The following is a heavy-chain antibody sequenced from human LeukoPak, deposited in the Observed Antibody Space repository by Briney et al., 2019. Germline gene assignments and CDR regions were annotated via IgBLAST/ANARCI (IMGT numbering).Heavy chain of an antibody. CDR3: ARDLGGYDILTGYSPLGY. CDR2: IYYSGST. V-gene: IGHV4-59*01. D-gene: IGHD3-9*01. CDR1: GGSISSYY. Sequence: NTSETLSLTCTVSGGSISSYYWSWIRQPPGKGLEWVGYIYYSGSTNYNPSLKSRVTISVDTSKNQFSLKLSSVTAADTAVYYCARDLGGYDILTGYSPLGYWGQGTLVTVSS. J-gene: IGHJ4*02.